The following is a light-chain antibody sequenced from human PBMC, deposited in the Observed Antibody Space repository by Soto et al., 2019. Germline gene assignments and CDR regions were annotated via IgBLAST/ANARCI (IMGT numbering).Light chain of an antibody. CDR2: DAS. CDR3: QQYGMSPFT. V-gene: IGKV3-20*01. CDR1: QSITRNY. Sequence: EIVLTQSPATLSLSPGERAALSCRASQSITRNYLAWFQQKPGQAPRLLIYDASSRATGIPDRFSGSGSGTDFTLTISRLESEDFAVYYCQQYGMSPFTFGPGTKVDIK. J-gene: IGKJ3*01.